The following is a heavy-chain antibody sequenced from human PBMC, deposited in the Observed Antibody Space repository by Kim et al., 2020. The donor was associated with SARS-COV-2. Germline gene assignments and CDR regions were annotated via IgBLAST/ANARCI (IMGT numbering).Heavy chain of an antibody. Sequence: GGSLRLSCAASGFTFSVSAMHWVRQASGQGLEWVGLIRGKARGFATAYAASVKGRFTISRDDSKNTAYLQMNSVKTEDTAVYYCTNGRDNAFDIWGLGTVVTVSS. D-gene: IGHD2-15*01. V-gene: IGHV3-73*01. CDR1: GFTFSVSA. CDR3: TNGRDNAFDI. J-gene: IGHJ3*02. CDR2: IRGKARGFAT.